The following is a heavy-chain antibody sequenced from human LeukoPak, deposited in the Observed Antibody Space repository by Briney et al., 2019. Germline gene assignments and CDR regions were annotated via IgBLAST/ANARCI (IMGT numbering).Heavy chain of an antibody. D-gene: IGHD1-26*01. Sequence: SETLSLTCAVYGGSFSGYYWSWIRQPPGKGLEWIGEINHSGSTNYNPSLKSRVTISVDTSGNQFSLKLSSVTAADTAVYYCARVPVNIWENWFDPWGQGTLVTVSS. CDR1: GGSFSGYY. CDR2: INHSGST. CDR3: ARVPVNIWENWFDP. J-gene: IGHJ5*02. V-gene: IGHV4-34*01.